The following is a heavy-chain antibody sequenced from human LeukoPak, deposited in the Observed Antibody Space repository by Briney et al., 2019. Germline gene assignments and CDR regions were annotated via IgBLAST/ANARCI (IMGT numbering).Heavy chain of an antibody. V-gene: IGHV3-7*01. J-gene: IGHJ4*02. CDR3: ATAGDSTGSYRGRTFF. Sequence: PGGSLTLSCAGTGFTSNSYWMTWVRQAPGKGLEWVANIKQDGSDKYYVDSVKGRFTISRDNAKKSLYLQMNSLTVEDTAVYYCATAGDSTGSYRGRTFFGGQGTLVTVSS. D-gene: IGHD3-22*01. CDR2: IKQDGSDK. CDR1: GFTSNSYW.